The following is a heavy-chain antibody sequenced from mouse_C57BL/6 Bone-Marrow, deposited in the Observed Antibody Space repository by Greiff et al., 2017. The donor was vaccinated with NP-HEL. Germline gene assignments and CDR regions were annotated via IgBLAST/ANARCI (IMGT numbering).Heavy chain of an antibody. V-gene: IGHV1-53*01. CDR3: ARGGYYAGLYWYFDV. CDR1: GYTFTSYW. J-gene: IGHJ1*03. D-gene: IGHD2-3*01. CDR2: INPSNGGT. Sequence: VQLQQPGTELVKPGASVKLSCKASGYTFTSYWMHWVKQRPGHGLEWIGNINPSNGGTNYNEKFKSKATLTVDKSSSTAYMQLSSLTSEDSAVYYCARGGYYAGLYWYFDVWGTGTTVTVSS.